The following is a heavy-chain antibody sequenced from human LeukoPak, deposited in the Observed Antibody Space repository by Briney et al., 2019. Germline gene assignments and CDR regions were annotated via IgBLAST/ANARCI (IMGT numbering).Heavy chain of an antibody. CDR3: AKSMVRGVTYYYYMDV. V-gene: IGHV3-30*18. Sequence: GGSLRLSCAASGFTFSSYGMHWVRQAPGKGLEWVAVISYDGSNKYYADSVKGRFTISRDDSKNTLYLQMNSLRAEDTAVYYCAKSMVRGVTYYYYMDVWGKGTTVTVSS. J-gene: IGHJ6*03. CDR2: ISYDGSNK. CDR1: GFTFSSYG. D-gene: IGHD3-10*01.